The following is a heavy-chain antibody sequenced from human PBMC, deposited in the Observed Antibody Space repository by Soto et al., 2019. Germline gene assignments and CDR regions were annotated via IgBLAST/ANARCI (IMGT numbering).Heavy chain of an antibody. D-gene: IGHD6-6*01. Sequence: QVQLVQSGAEVKTPGASVKVSCKASGYTFTGFYMHWVRQAPGQGLVWVGGINPNGGGTNYAQQFHGRFNMARDTCIITAYMELSRLRSDDTAEYYCARAMSRHQLGRFNYWGQGTLVTVSS. CDR1: GYTFTGFY. CDR2: INPNGGGT. CDR3: ARAMSRHQLGRFNY. J-gene: IGHJ4*02. V-gene: IGHV1-2*02.